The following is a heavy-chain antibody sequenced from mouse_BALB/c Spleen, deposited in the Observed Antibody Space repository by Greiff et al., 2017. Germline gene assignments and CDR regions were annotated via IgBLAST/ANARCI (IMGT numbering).Heavy chain of an antibody. CDR2: IYPSDSYT. CDR3: TRLGRVFDY. D-gene: IGHD4-1*01. J-gene: IGHJ2*01. CDR1: GYTFTSYW. V-gene: IGHV1-69*02. Sequence: VQLQQPGAELVRPGASVKLSCKASGYTFTSYWINWVKQRPGQGLEWIGNIYPSDSYTNYNQKFKDKATLTVDKSSSTAYMQLSSPTSEDSAVYYCTRLGRVFDYWGQGTTLTVSS.